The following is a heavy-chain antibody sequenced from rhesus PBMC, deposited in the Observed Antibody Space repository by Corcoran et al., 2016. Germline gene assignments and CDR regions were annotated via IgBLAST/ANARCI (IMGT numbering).Heavy chain of an antibody. D-gene: IGHD1-20*01. Sequence: QVQLQESGPGVVKPSETLSLTCGVSGYSISGYYWSWIRQAPGKGLEWIGYITYIGSTSYNPSLKSRVTISRDTSQNQFSLKLSSVTAADTAVYYCARDRNGWNNVSYWGQGVLVTVSS. CDR1: GYSISGYY. CDR3: ARDRNGWNNVSY. V-gene: IGHV4-122*02. J-gene: IGHJ4*01. CDR2: ITYIGST.